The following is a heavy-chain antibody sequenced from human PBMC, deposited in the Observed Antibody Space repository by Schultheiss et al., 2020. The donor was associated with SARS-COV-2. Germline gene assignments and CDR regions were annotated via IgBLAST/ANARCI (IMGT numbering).Heavy chain of an antibody. CDR1: GYTFTDYY. CDR3: VRGYNTNWGRGTDAFDI. Sequence: ASVKVSCKASGYTFTDYYMHWLRQAPGQGLDWMGWINPNSGGTNYAQNFQGWVTMTGDTSISTAYMELSSLRSDDTAVYYCVRGYNTNWGRGTDAFDIWGQGTMVTVAS. CDR2: INPNSGGT. V-gene: IGHV1-2*04. D-gene: IGHD1-14*01. J-gene: IGHJ3*02.